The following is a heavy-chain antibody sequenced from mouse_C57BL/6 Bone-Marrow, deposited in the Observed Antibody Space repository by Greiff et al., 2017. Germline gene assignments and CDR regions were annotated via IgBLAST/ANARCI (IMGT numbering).Heavy chain of an antibody. CDR2: IDPSDSYT. V-gene: IGHV1-59*01. J-gene: IGHJ2*01. Sequence: QVQLQQPGAELVRPGTSVKLSCKASGYTFTSYWMHWVKQRPGQGLEWIGVIDPSDSYTNYNQKFKGKATLTVDTSSSTAYMQLSSLTSEDSAVYSCARYVSRLDYWGQSTPLTVSS. CDR3: ARYVSRLDY. CDR1: GYTFTSYW. D-gene: IGHD6-2*01.